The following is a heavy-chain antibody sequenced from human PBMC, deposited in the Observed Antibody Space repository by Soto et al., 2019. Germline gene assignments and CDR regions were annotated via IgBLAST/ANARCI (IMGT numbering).Heavy chain of an antibody. Sequence: QVQLVQSGAEVKKPGSSVKVSCKTSGVSFNNNGIGWVRQAPGHGLEWMGGVSPPFRTSNYAQKFQGIISITADASTGTVNMELSSLTSEDTAQYYCARVLYYGSGSYSPYGMDVWGQGTTVTVSS. CDR3: ARVLYYGSGSYSPYGMDV. CDR1: GVSFNNNG. D-gene: IGHD3-10*01. CDR2: VSPPFRTS. V-gene: IGHV1-69*01. J-gene: IGHJ6*02.